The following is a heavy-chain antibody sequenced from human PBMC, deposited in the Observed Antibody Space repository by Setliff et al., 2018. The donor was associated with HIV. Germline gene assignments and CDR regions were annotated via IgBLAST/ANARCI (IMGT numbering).Heavy chain of an antibody. J-gene: IGHJ5*01. CDR2: IYTRGST. CDR1: GGSIDSGNYD. Sequence: PSETLSLTCTVSGGSIDSGNYDWNWVRQPGGKGLEWIGRIYTRGSTKYSPTFESRVTTSLDTSKNQFSLNLRSVTAADTALYYCVRSGCNGNICYDSRGWLDSWGQGTQVTVSS. CDR3: VRSGCNGNICYDSRGWLDS. V-gene: IGHV4-61*02. D-gene: IGHD5-12*01.